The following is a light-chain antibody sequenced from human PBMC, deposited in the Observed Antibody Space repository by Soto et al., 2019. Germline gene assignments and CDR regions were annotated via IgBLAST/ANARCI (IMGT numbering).Light chain of an antibody. V-gene: IGKV1-5*03. J-gene: IGKJ1*01. CDR2: KAS. Sequence: DIQMTQSPSTLSGSVGDRVTITSLSSHTISSWLAWYQQKPGKAPKLLIYKASTLKSGVPSRFSGSGSGTEFTLTISSLQPDDFATYYCQHYNSYSEAFGQGTKV. CDR3: QHYNSYSEA. CDR1: HTISSW.